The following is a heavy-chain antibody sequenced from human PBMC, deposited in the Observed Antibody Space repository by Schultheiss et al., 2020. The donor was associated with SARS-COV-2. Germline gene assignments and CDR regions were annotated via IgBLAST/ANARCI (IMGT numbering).Heavy chain of an antibody. V-gene: IGHV1-69*04. CDR3: AREEVHGSSGYYNGGFDYYYGMDV. D-gene: IGHD3-22*01. J-gene: IGHJ6*02. CDR1: GGTFSSYA. CDR2: IIPILGIA. Sequence: SVKVSCKASGGTFSSYAISWVRQAPGQGLEWMGRIIPILGIANYAQKFQGRFTITADESTSTAYMELSSLRSEDTAVYYCAREEVHGSSGYYNGGFDYYYGMDVWGQGTTVTVSS.